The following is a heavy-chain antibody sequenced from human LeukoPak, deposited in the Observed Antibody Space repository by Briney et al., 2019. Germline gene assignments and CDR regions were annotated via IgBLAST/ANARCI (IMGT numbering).Heavy chain of an antibody. V-gene: IGHV1-18*01. J-gene: IGHJ4*02. CDR3: ARDSVVVPAPWDEGVLFDY. Sequence: GASVKVSCKASGYTFTSYGISWVRQAPGQGLEWMGWISAYNGNTNYAQKLQGRVTMTTDTSTNTAYMELRSLRSDDTAVYYCARDSVVVPAPWDEGVLFDYWGQGTLVTVSS. D-gene: IGHD2-2*01. CDR2: ISAYNGNT. CDR1: GYTFTSYG.